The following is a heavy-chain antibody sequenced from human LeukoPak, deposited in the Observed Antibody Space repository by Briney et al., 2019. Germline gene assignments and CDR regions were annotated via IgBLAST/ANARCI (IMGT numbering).Heavy chain of an antibody. Sequence: GGSLRLSCSASGFTFSRYAMHWVRQAPGKGLEYVSAISSNGGSTYYADSVKGRFTISRDNSRNTLHLQMSSLRVEDTAVYYCVKDSSSGSYFDYWGQGTLITVSS. CDR1: GFTFSRYA. V-gene: IGHV3-64D*06. J-gene: IGHJ4*02. CDR2: ISSNGGST. CDR3: VKDSSSGSYFDY. D-gene: IGHD3-10*01.